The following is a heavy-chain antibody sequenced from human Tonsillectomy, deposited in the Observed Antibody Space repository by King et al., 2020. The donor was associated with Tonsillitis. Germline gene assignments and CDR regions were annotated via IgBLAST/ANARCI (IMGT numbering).Heavy chain of an antibody. V-gene: IGHV1-2*04. D-gene: IGHD3-22*01. Sequence: VQLVESGAEVKKPGASVKVSCKASGYTFTGYYMHWVRQAPGQGLEWMGWINPNSGGTNYAQKFQGWVTMTRDTSISTAYMELSRLRSDDTAVYYCARELDYYRVGMDVWGQGTTVTVSS. J-gene: IGHJ6*02. CDR1: GYTFTGYY. CDR3: ARELDYYRVGMDV. CDR2: INPNSGGT.